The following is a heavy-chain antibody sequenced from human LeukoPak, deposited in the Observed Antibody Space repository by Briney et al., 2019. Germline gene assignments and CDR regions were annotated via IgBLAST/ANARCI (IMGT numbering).Heavy chain of an antibody. CDR3: ARAAPRVPYYDFWSGYSTPKYYYMDV. V-gene: IGHV4-59*01. CDR2: IYYSGST. J-gene: IGHJ6*03. D-gene: IGHD3-3*01. CDR1: GGSISSYY. Sequence: SETLSLTCTVSGGSISSYYWSWIRQPPGKGLEWIGYIYYSGSTNYNPSLKSRVTISVDTSKNQFSLKLSSVTAADTAVYYCARAAPRVPYYDFWSGYSTPKYYYMDVWGKGTTVTVSS.